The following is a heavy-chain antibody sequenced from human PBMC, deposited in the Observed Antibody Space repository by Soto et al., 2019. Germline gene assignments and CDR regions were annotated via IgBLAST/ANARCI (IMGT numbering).Heavy chain of an antibody. V-gene: IGHV4-31*03. J-gene: IGHJ4*02. Sequence: PSETLSLTCTVSGGSISSGGYYWSWIRQHPGNGLEWIGYIYYSGSTYYNPSLKSRVTISVDTSKNQFSLKLSSVTAADTAVYYCARDRYPQQLVPYYWGQGTLVTVSS. CDR2: IYYSGST. CDR1: GGSISSGGYY. D-gene: IGHD6-13*01. CDR3: ARDRYPQQLVPYY.